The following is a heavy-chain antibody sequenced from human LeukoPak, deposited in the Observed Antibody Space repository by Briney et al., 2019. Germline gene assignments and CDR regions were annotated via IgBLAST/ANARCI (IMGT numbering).Heavy chain of an antibody. CDR2: TNPNSGGT. J-gene: IGHJ4*02. D-gene: IGHD6-13*01. Sequence: GASVKVSCKTSGYTFTGYYMHWVRQAPGQGLEWMGWTNPNSGGTNYAQKFQGRVTMTRDTSISTAYMELSRLSSDDTGVYYCAPATPGTVGKYYFDYWGQGTLVTVSS. CDR3: APATPGTVGKYYFDY. CDR1: GYTFTGYY. V-gene: IGHV1-2*02.